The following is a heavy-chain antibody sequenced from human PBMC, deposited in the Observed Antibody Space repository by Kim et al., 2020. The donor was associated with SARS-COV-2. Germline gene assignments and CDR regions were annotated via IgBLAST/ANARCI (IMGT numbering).Heavy chain of an antibody. V-gene: IGHV3-33*05. J-gene: IGHJ6*02. CDR2: ISYDGTKK. CDR3: ARISDGSGIYSRFYYYAMDV. Sequence: GGSLRLSCAASGFIFSNYGMHWVRQAPGKGLEWVAVISYDGTKKYYAHSVKGRFTISRDNSKNTLYLQMNSLRAEDTAVYYCARISDGSGIYSRFYYYAMDVWGQGTTVTFSS. CDR1: GFIFSNYG. D-gene: IGHD3-10*01.